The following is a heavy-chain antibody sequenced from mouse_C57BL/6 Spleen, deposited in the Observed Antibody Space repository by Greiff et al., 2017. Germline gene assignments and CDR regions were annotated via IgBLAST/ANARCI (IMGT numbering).Heavy chain of an antibody. J-gene: IGHJ2*01. CDR3: AREGSYYGSSPDYFDY. D-gene: IGHD1-1*01. CDR2: IYPGDGDT. Sequence: QVQLQQSGAELVKPGASVKISCKASGYAFSSYWMNWVKQRPGKGLEWIGQIYPGDGDTNYNGKFKGKATLTADKSSSTAYMQLSSLPSEDSAVYFCAREGSYYGSSPDYFDYWGQGTTLTVSS. CDR1: GYAFSSYW. V-gene: IGHV1-80*01.